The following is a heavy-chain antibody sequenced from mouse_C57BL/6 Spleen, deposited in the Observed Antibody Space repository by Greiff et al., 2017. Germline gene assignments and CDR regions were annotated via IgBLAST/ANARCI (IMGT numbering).Heavy chain of an antibody. CDR1: GYSITSGYD. J-gene: IGHJ2*01. D-gene: IGHD2-12*01. Sequence: EVKLQESGPGMVKPSQSLSLTCTVTGYSITSGYDWHWIRHFPGNKLEWMGYISYSGSTNYNPSLKSRISITHDTSKNHFFLKLNSVTTEDTATYYCARRALRRGYFDYWGQGTTLTVSS. V-gene: IGHV3-1*01. CDR3: ARRALRRGYFDY. CDR2: ISYSGST.